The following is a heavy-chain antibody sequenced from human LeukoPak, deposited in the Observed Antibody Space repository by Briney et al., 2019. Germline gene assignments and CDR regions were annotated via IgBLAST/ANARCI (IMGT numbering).Heavy chain of an antibody. J-gene: IGHJ5*02. V-gene: IGHV3-21*01. Sequence: GGSLRLSCAASGFTFSTYSMNWVRQAPGKGLDWVSSISRDSSYIYYADSVKGRFTISRDNAKNSLYLQMNSLRAEDTAVYYCARNGGEGIAVTWGQGTLVTVSS. D-gene: IGHD6-19*01. CDR1: GFTFSTYS. CDR3: ARNGGEGIAVT. CDR2: ISRDSSYI.